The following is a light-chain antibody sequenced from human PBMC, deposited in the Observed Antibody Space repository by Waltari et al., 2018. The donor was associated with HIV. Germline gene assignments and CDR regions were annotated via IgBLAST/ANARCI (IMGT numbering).Light chain of an antibody. Sequence: TQSPAILSLPAGRPATLSCRASQNIGNRLAWYKFKPGQPPLLLIFDASRRANAGTDRFSGSGSGTNFTLTLSNLRPWDSAMYYCQHRGHWPSFGGGTRVEI. CDR1: QNIGNR. CDR2: DAS. V-gene: IGKV3D-20*02. J-gene: IGKJ4*01. CDR3: QHRGHWPS.